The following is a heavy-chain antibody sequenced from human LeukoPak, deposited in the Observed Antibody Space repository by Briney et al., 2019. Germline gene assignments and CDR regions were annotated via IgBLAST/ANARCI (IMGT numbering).Heavy chain of an antibody. J-gene: IGHJ6*02. D-gene: IGHD3-22*01. CDR2: ITWNRDNI. CDR1: GFTFDDYA. Sequence: GGSLRLFCTVSGFTFDDYAMHWARHTPGKGLEWVAGITWNRDNIGYGDSVKGRFTISRDNVKNVLYLQMNSLRPEDTALYYCAKDLSSAITSALVLDVWGQGTTVTVS. V-gene: IGHV3-9*01. CDR3: AKDLSSAITSALVLDV.